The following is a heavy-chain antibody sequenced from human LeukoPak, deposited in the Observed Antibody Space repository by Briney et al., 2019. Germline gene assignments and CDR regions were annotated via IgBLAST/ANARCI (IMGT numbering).Heavy chain of an antibody. J-gene: IGHJ6*02. CDR1: GYTFTGYY. CDR3: ARDKTHVLLWFGECAAPGIYYYYGMDV. D-gene: IGHD3-10*01. Sequence: GASVKVSCKASGYTFTGYYMHWVRQAPGQGLEWMGWINPNSGGTNYAQKFQGRVTMTRDTSISTAYMELSRLRSDDTAVYYCARDKTHVLLWFGECAAPGIYYYYGMDVWGRGTTVTVSS. CDR2: INPNSGGT. V-gene: IGHV1-2*02.